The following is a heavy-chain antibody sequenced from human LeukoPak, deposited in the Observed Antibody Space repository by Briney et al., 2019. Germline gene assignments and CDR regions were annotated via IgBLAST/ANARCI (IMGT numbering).Heavy chain of an antibody. CDR2: ISGSSSYT. V-gene: IGHV3-11*06. Sequence: GGSLRLSCAASGFTFSDYYMSWIRQAPGKGLEWVSCISGSSSYTNYADSVKGRFTISRDNAKNSLYLQMNSLRAEDTAVYYCTTETYYRLDYWSQGTLVTVSS. CDR3: TTETYYRLDY. D-gene: IGHD2-21*01. CDR1: GFTFSDYY. J-gene: IGHJ4*02.